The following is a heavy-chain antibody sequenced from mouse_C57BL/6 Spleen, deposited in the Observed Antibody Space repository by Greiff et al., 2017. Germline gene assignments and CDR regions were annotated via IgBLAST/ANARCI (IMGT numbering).Heavy chain of an antibody. V-gene: IGHV1-42*01. D-gene: IGHD2-5*01. Sequence: VQLQHSGPELVKPGASVKISCKASGYSFTGYYMNWVKQSPEKSLEWIGEINPSTGGTTYNQKFKAKATLTVDKSSSTAYMQLKSLTSEDSAVYYCATPIVTTPWFAYWGQGTLVTVSA. CDR2: INPSTGGT. CDR3: ATPIVTTPWFAY. CDR1: GYSFTGYY. J-gene: IGHJ3*01.